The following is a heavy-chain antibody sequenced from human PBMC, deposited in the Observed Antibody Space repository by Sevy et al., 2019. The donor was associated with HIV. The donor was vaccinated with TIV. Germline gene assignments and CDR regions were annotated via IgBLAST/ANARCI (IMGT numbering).Heavy chain of an antibody. D-gene: IGHD2-21*02. V-gene: IGHV3-23*01. CDR2: ISGSGGTT. J-gene: IGHJ4*02. CDR3: AKASKGIVVVTAQDDY. Sequence: GGSLRLSCAASGFTFSSYAMSWVRQAPGKGLEWVSAISGSGGTTYDADSVKGRFTISRDNSKNTLYLQMNSLRAEDTAVYYCAKASKGIVVVTAQDDYWGQGTLVTVSS. CDR1: GFTFSSYA.